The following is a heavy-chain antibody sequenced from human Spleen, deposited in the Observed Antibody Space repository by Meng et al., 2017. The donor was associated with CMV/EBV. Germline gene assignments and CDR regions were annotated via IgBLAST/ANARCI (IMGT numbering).Heavy chain of an antibody. D-gene: IGHD2-2*01. CDR3: ARGLPGRLVVEPPVYFDP. CDR1: GYTFTRYY. V-gene: IGHV1-46*01. Sequence: ASVKVSCKASGYTFTRYYIHWVRQAPGQGLEWMGIVNPSGGSTTYAQKFQGRVTMTRDTSTSTVYMELSSLRSEDTAVYYCARGLPGRLVVEPPVYFDPWGQGTLVTVSS. J-gene: IGHJ5*02. CDR2: VNPSGGST.